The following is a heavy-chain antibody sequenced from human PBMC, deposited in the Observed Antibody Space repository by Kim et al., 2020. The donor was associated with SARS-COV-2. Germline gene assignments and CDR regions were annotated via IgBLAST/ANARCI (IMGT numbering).Heavy chain of an antibody. Sequence: GGSLRLSCAASGFTFGSYGMHWLRQAPDKGLEWVAAISLDGSEKYYLDSVKGRFTISRDNSKNTLSLQMNSLRVEDTAVYYCAKAMTVVTPTFDYWGQG. D-gene: IGHD2-21*02. V-gene: IGHV3-30*18. CDR2: ISLDGSEK. CDR1: GFTFGSYG. J-gene: IGHJ4*02. CDR3: AKAMTVVTPTFDY.